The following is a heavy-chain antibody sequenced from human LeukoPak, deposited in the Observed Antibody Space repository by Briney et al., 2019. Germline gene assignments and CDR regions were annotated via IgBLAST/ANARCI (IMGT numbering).Heavy chain of an antibody. Sequence: SSETLTLTCAVYGGSFSNYYWSWIRQPPGKGLEWIGEINHSGSTKYNPSLKRRVTISVDTSKNQFSLKLSSVTAADTAVYYCARLGPGRLRYFDWLFLAYNWFDPWGQGTLVTVSS. V-gene: IGHV4-34*01. D-gene: IGHD3-9*01. J-gene: IGHJ5*02. CDR2: INHSGST. CDR3: ARLGPGRLRYFDWLFLAYNWFDP. CDR1: GGSFSNYY.